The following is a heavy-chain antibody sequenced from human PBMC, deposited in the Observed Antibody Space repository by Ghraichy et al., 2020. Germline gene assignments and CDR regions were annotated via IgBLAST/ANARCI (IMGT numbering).Heavy chain of an antibody. CDR3: AGPSGYGTGSYYPLEH. CDR2: IYNTGTT. J-gene: IGHJ4*02. D-gene: IGHD3-10*01. CDR1: GGSINIVSFY. Sequence: SQTLSLTCTVSGGSINIVSFYWGWVRQPPGKGLEWIGNIYNTGTTSYNPSLKSRVNISVDTSKNEFSLRLTSVTAADTAVYFCAGPSGYGTGSYYPLEHGGQGSRVTV. V-gene: IGHV4-39*01.